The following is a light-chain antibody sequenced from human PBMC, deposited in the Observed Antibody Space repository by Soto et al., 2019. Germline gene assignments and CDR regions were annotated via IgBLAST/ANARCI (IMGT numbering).Light chain of an antibody. Sequence: EIVLTQSPATLSLSPGERATLSCRASQSVSSYLAWYQQKPGQAPRLLIYDASNRATGIPARLSGSGSGTDFTLTISSLEPEDFAVYYCQQRSNWPPVFGPGTKLDIK. CDR3: QQRSNWPPV. CDR2: DAS. V-gene: IGKV3-11*01. J-gene: IGKJ3*01. CDR1: QSVSSY.